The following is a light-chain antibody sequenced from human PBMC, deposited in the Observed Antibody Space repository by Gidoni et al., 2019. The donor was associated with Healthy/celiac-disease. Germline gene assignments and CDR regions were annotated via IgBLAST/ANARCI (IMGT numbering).Light chain of an antibody. CDR1: QAVSNSY. V-gene: IGKV3-20*01. CDR2: GAS. Sequence: ESVLTPSPGTLSLSPGERATLSCRASQAVSNSYLAWYVQKPGQAPRLHIYGASNRATGTPDRFSGSGSGTDFTLTSSRLEPEDFATYYCQQYGSSSGAFGQXTKVEIK. CDR3: QQYGSSSGA. J-gene: IGKJ1*01.